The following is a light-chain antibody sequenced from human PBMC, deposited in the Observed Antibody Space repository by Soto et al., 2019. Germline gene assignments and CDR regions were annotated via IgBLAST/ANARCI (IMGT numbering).Light chain of an antibody. J-gene: IGKJ4*01. V-gene: IGKV2-24*01. Sequence: LVLTQTPLSSPVTFGQPESLSCRSSYRLVHSDGHTYLSCLHQRPVQPPRIXIYKISMRFYGVPDRFSGSGAGTDFTLTISSLQAEDVAAYYCQQYYSSPFTFAGGTKV. CDR3: QQYYSSPFT. CDR2: KIS. CDR1: YRLVHSDGHTY.